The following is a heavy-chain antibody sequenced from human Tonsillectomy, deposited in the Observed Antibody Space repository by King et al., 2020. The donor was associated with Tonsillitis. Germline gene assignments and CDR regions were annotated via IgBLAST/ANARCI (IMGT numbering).Heavy chain of an antibody. D-gene: IGHD3-22*01. V-gene: IGHV4-59*08. J-gene: IGHJ4*02. Sequence: QLQLQESGPGLVKPSETLSLTCTVSSGSINRNYWSWLRQPPGKGVEWIGYIYYSGSTKYNPSLESRVTISVDTSKNLFSLNLTSVTAADTAVYYCARMESSGYHHYWGQGTLVTVSS. CDR3: ARMESSGYHHY. CDR1: SGSINRNY. CDR2: IYYSGST.